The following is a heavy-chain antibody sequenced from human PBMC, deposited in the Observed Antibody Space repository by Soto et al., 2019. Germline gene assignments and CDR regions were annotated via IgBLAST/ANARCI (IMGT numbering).Heavy chain of an antibody. D-gene: IGHD2-15*01. CDR1: GGTFSSYA. Sequence: QVQLVQSGAEVKKPGSSVKVSCKASGGTFSSYAISWVRQAPGQGLEWMGGIIPIFGTANNAQKFQGRCTIHADEPTSTAYRELGRMRTEDSAVYYCARDGGVVERATGGGYWGQGTLVTVSS. V-gene: IGHV1-69*01. CDR3: ARDGGVVERATGGGY. CDR2: IIPIFGTA. J-gene: IGHJ4*02.